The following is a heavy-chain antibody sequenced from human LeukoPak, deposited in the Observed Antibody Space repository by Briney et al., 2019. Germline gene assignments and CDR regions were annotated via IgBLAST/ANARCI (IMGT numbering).Heavy chain of an antibody. Sequence: PSETLSLTCAVYGGSFSGYYWSWIRQPPGKGLEWIGEINHSGSANYNPSLKSRVTISIDTSKYQFFLTLRSVTAADTAVYYCARQQISFFGVVQNWFDPWGQGTLVTVSS. CDR1: GGSFSGYY. CDR2: INHSGSA. V-gene: IGHV4-34*01. J-gene: IGHJ5*02. CDR3: ARQQISFFGVVQNWFDP. D-gene: IGHD3-3*01.